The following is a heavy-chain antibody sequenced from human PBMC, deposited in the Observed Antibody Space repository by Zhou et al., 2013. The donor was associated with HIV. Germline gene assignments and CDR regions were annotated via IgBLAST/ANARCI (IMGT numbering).Heavy chain of an antibody. V-gene: IGHV1-69*05. J-gene: IGHJ4*02. CDR2: IIPIFGTA. Sequence: QVQVVQSGAEVKKPGSSVKVSCEASGGTFSSYAISWVRQAPGQGLEWMGGIIPIFGTANYAQKFQGRVTITTDESTSTAYMELSSLRSEDTAVYYCARDHLGEDFGVVPEAYFDYWGQGTLVTVSS. D-gene: IGHD3-3*01. CDR3: ARDHLGEDFGVVPEAYFDY. CDR1: GGTFSSYA.